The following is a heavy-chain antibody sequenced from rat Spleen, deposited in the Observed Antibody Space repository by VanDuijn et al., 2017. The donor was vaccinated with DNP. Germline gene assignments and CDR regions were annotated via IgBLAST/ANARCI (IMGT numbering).Heavy chain of an antibody. J-gene: IGHJ4*01. Sequence: EVQLVESGGRLVQPGKSLRISCVVSGFSFSDYYMAWVRQAPTTGLEWVAYISSDGGTTYYGDSVKGRFTISRDNAKTTLYLQMNSLRSEDMATYYCARRLYNNYAMDAWGQGTSVTVSS. V-gene: IGHV5-22*01. CDR1: GFSFSDYY. CDR2: ISSDGGTT. CDR3: ARRLYNNYAMDA. D-gene: IGHD1-10*01.